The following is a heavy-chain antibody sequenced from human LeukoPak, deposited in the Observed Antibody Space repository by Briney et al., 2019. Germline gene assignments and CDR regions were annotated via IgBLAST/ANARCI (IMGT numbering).Heavy chain of an antibody. Sequence: PSQTLSLTCTVSGDSISSGGYYWSWIRQPPGKGLEWIGYIFYSGSTYYNPSLKSRVTMSVDTSKNQFSLRLSSVTAADTAVYYYASDGAHGAWYFDYWGQGTLVTVSS. CDR1: GDSISSGGYY. CDR3: ASDGAHGAWYFDY. V-gene: IGHV4-30-2*01. J-gene: IGHJ4*02. CDR2: IFYSGST. D-gene: IGHD3-10*01.